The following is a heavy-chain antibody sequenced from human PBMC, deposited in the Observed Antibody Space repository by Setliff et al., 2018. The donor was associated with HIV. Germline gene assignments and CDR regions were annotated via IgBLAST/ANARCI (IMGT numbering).Heavy chain of an antibody. D-gene: IGHD3-3*01. V-gene: IGHV5-51*01. Sequence: GESLKISCKASGYIFTNYWIGWVRQMPGKGLEWMGIISPDDSDTRYSPSFQGQVTISADKSISTAYLQWSSLKASDTAMYYCASGRKKNYDLFSGYYRILGVDFDYWGQGTLVTVSS. CDR2: ISPDDSDT. CDR3: ASGRKKNYDLFSGYYRILGVDFDY. J-gene: IGHJ4*02. CDR1: GYIFTNYW.